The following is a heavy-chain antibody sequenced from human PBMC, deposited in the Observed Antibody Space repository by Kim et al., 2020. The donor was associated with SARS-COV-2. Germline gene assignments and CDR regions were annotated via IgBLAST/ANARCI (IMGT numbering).Heavy chain of an antibody. CDR2: ISSSGSTI. CDR3: ARGFRFGERALPHYYGMDV. Sequence: GGSLRLSCAASGFTFSDYYMSWIRQAPGKGLEWVSYISSSGSTIYYADSVKGRFTISRDNAKNSLYLQMNSLRAEDTAVYYCARGFRFGERALPHYYGMDVWGQGTTVTVSS. D-gene: IGHD3-10*01. J-gene: IGHJ6*02. CDR1: GFTFSDYY. V-gene: IGHV3-11*01.